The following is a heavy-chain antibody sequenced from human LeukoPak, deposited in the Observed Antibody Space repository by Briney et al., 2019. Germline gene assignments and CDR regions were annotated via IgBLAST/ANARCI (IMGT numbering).Heavy chain of an antibody. CDR3: VEDRGSSGWSPFAY. Sequence: SGGSLRLSCAASGFIFGVSTMHWVRQAPGKGLEFVSSISTAGRSTYYADSAKGRFAISRDDFNSTVYLHMSSLRPEDTAMYYCVEDRGSSGWSPFAYWGQGTLVTVSS. CDR2: ISTAGRST. CDR1: GFIFGVST. J-gene: IGHJ4*02. V-gene: IGHV3-64D*06. D-gene: IGHD6-19*01.